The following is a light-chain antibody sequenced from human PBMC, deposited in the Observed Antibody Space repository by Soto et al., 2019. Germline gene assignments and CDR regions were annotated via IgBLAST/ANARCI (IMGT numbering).Light chain of an antibody. J-gene: IGLJ1*01. Sequence: QSALTQPASVSGSPGQSITISCTGTSSDVGGYNYVSWYQQRPGKAPKFMIYDVNNRPSGVSNRFSGSKSGNTASLTISGLQAEDEADYYCSSYTSSSAFFVFGTGTKLTVL. V-gene: IGLV2-14*03. CDR2: DVN. CDR3: SSYTSSSAFFV. CDR1: SSDVGGYNY.